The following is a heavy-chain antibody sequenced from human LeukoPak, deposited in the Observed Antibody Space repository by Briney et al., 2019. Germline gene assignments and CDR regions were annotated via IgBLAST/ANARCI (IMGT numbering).Heavy chain of an antibody. V-gene: IGHV3-9*03. J-gene: IGHJ4*02. D-gene: IGHD6-19*01. Sequence: PVRSLRLSCAASGFTFDDYAMHWVRQAPGKGLEWVSGISWNSGSIGYADSVKGRFTISRDNAKNSLYLQMNSLRAEDMALYYCAKARYSSGWYEFDYWGQGTLVTVSS. CDR1: GFTFDDYA. CDR3: AKARYSSGWYEFDY. CDR2: ISWNSGSI.